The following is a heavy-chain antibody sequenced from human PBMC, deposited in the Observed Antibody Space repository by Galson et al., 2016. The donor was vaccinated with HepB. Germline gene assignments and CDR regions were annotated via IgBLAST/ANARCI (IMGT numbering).Heavy chain of an antibody. CDR3: ARRLSGLVIAARGWGYGMDV. Sequence: SLRLSCAASGFTFSSRWMSWVRQAPGRGLEWVANIKQDGSDKHYVDSVKGRFTVSRDNARKSMFLQMESLRVDDTAGYYCARRLSGLVIAARGWGYGMDVWGKGTTVTVSS. CDR1: GFTFSSRW. V-gene: IGHV3-7*01. D-gene: IGHD2-15*01. CDR2: IKQDGSDK. J-gene: IGHJ6*04.